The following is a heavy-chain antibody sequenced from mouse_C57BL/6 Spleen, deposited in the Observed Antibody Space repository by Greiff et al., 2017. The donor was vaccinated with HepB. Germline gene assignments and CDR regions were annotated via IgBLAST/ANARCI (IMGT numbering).Heavy chain of an antibody. V-gene: IGHV1-69*01. D-gene: IGHD1-1*01. J-gene: IGHJ2*01. CDR3: ALYYGSGD. Sequence: VQLQQPGAELVMPGASVKLSCKASGYTFTSYWMHWVKQRPGQGLEWIGEIDPSDSYTNYNQKFKGKSTLTVDKSSSTAYMQLSSLTSEDSAVYYCALYYGSGDWGQGTTLTVSS. CDR1: GYTFTSYW. CDR2: IDPSDSYT.